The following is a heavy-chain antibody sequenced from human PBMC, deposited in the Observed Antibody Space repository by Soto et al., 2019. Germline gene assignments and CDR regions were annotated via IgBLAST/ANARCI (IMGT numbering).Heavy chain of an antibody. CDR1: GFSFSVFA. D-gene: IGHD6-25*01. J-gene: IGHJ6*02. V-gene: IGHV3-73*01. Sequence: GGSLRLSCGVSGFSFSVFAVNWVRHAPGKGLEWVGRIRTKASNYATAYGASVKGRFTISRDDSKNTAYLQINSLKIEDTAVYYCTRRRYYYYGLDVWGQGTTVTVSS. CDR3: TRRRYYYYGLDV. CDR2: IRTKASNYAT.